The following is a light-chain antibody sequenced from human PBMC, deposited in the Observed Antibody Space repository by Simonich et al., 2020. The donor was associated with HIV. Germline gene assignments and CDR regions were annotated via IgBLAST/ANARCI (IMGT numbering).Light chain of an antibody. Sequence: EIVLTQSPATLSLSPGERATLSCTASQSVSIYLAWYQQKPGQAPSLRINDASNRATGIPARFIGSGSGTEFTLTISSMQSEDFAVYYCQQYNNWPPFTFGPGTKVDIK. J-gene: IGKJ3*01. CDR1: QSVSIY. CDR3: QQYNNWPPFT. V-gene: IGKV3-11*01. CDR2: DAS.